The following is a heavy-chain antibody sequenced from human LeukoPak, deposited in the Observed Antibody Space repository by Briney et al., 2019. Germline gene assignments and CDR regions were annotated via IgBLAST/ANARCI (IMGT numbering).Heavy chain of an antibody. Sequence: SETLSLTSTVSGASVGSAGSYWSWIRQPPGRGLEWIGYIYYISNTNYNPSLKSRVTMSVDPSKNQFSLKLNSVTAADTAVYYCARTQSQSGSYRYYFGYWGQGTLVTVSS. CDR3: ARTQSQSGSYRYYFGY. CDR1: GASVGSAGSY. D-gene: IGHD1-26*01. V-gene: IGHV4-61*08. CDR2: IYYISNT. J-gene: IGHJ4*02.